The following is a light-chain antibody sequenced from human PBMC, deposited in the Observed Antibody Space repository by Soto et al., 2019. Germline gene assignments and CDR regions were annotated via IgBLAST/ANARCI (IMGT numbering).Light chain of an antibody. Sequence: QSLLTRPRTLSSAPGQRVPVSCSVSSSNIGNNYVSWYRHLPGTAPELLIYDNNQRPSGIPDRFSGSKSGTSATLGITGLQTGDEADYYCGTWDSSLSVFVFGPGTKVTVL. CDR2: DNN. CDR3: GTWDSSLSVFV. V-gene: IGLV1-51*01. CDR1: SSNIGNNY. J-gene: IGLJ1*01.